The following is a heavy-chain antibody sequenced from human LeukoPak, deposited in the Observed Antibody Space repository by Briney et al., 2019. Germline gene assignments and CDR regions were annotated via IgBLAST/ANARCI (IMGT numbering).Heavy chain of an antibody. V-gene: IGHV1-8*03. CDR1: GYTFTSYD. J-gene: IGHJ4*02. CDR2: MNPNSSNT. CDR3: ARSLRGWYKDY. Sequence: ASVKVSCKASGYTFTSYDIIWVRQATGQGLEWMGWMNPNSSNTGYAQKFQGRVTITRNTSISTAYMELSSLRSEDTAVYYCARSLRGWYKDYWGQGTLVTVSS. D-gene: IGHD6-19*01.